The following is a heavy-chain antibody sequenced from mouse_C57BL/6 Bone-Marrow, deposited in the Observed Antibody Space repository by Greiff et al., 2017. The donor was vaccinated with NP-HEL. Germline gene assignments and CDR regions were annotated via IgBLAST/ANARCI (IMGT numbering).Heavy chain of an antibody. D-gene: IGHD4-1*01. V-gene: IGHV1-81*01. CDR2: IYPRSGNT. Sequence: VQVVESGAELARPGASVKLSCKASGYTFTSYGISWVKQRTGQGLEWIGEIYPRSGNTYYNEKFKGKATLTADKSSSTAYMELRSLTSEDSAVYFCVLLLGRFFAYWGQGTLVTVSA. CDR3: VLLLGRFFAY. CDR1: GYTFTSYG. J-gene: IGHJ3*01.